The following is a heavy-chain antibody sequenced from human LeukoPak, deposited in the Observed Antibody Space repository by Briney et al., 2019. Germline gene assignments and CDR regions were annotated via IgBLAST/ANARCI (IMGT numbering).Heavy chain of an antibody. CDR2: INYSGST. V-gene: IGHV4-39*01. CDR3: ARYVVYGSGKYYFDY. D-gene: IGHD3-10*01. J-gene: IGHJ4*02. CDR1: GGSVSSTTYY. Sequence: SETLSLTCTVSGGSVSSTTYYWSWLRQPPGKGLEWIASINYSGSTYYNPSLKSRVTISVDTSENHFSLKLSSVTAADTAVYYCARYVVYGSGKYYFDYWGQGTLVTVSS.